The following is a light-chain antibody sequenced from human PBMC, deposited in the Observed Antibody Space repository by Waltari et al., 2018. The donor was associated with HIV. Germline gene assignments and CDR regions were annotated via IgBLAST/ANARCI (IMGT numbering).Light chain of an antibody. CDR1: NIGSKS. J-gene: IGLJ2*01. V-gene: IGLV3-21*04. CDR3: QVWDSSSDHVV. CDR2: YDS. Sequence: SYVLTQPPSVSVAPGKTARITCGGNNIGSKSVHWYQQKPGQAPVLVIYYDSDRPSGSPERVSGSNSGNTATLTISRVEAGDEADYYCQVWDSSSDHVVFGGGTKLTVL.